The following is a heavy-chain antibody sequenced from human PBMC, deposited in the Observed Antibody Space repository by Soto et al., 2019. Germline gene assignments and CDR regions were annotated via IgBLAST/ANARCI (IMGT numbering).Heavy chain of an antibody. Sequence: SVKVSCKVSGGTFSTYVFTWVRQAPGQGLEWMGGIIPMFGTANYAQKFQGRVTITADKSTSTAYMELSSLRSEDTAVYYCARGEDSSGSQEYFQHWGQGTLVTVSS. CDR2: IIPMFGTA. CDR3: ARGEDSSGSQEYFQH. V-gene: IGHV1-69*06. CDR1: GGTFSTYV. D-gene: IGHD3-22*01. J-gene: IGHJ1*01.